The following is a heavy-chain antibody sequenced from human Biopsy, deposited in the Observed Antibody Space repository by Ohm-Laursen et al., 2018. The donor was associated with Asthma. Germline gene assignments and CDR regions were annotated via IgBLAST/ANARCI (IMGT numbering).Heavy chain of an antibody. V-gene: IGHV1-69*01. Sequence: SSVKVSCKASGGTFSSYAISWVRQAPGQGLEWMGGIIPIFGTANYAQKFQGRVTITADESTSTAYMELSSLRSDDTAVYYCARGQKSAGDRWFDPWGQGTLVTVSS. J-gene: IGHJ5*02. CDR2: IIPIFGTA. CDR1: GGTFSSYA. CDR3: ARGQKSAGDRWFDP. D-gene: IGHD6-13*01.